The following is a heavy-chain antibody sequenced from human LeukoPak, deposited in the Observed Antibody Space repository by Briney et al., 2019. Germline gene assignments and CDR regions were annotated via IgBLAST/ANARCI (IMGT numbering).Heavy chain of an antibody. J-gene: IGHJ4*02. Sequence: SETLSLTCTVSGGSVSSGNYYWSWIRQPPGKGLGWIGYVYYSGSTNYNPSLKSRVAISVDTSKNQFSLKVSSVTAADTAVYYCASGGPYSGYIYWGQGTLVTVSS. V-gene: IGHV4-61*01. CDR1: GGSVSSGNYY. CDR2: VYYSGST. D-gene: IGHD5-12*01. CDR3: ASGGPYSGYIY.